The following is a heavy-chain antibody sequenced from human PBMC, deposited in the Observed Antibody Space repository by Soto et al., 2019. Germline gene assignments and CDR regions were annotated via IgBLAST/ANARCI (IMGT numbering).Heavy chain of an antibody. CDR3: ARDGYVVVAAAGNHYYGMDV. Sequence: QVQLVESGGGVVQPGRSLRLSCAASGFTFSSYGMHWVRQAPGKGLEWVAVIWYDGSNKYYADSVKGRFTISRDNSKNTLYLQMNSLRAVDTAVYYCARDGYVVVAAAGNHYYGMDVWGQGTTVTVSS. D-gene: IGHD2-15*01. J-gene: IGHJ6*02. CDR1: GFTFSSYG. V-gene: IGHV3-33*01. CDR2: IWYDGSNK.